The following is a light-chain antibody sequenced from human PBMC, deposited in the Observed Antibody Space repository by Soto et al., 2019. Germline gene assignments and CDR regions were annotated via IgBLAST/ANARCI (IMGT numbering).Light chain of an antibody. CDR1: ISDVGGYNY. Sequence: QSALTQPASVSGAPGQSITISCTGTISDVGGYNYVSWYQQHPGKAPKLMIYDVSNRPSGVSNRFSGSKSGNTASLTISGLQAEDDADYYCSSYTSSRTLLDVFGTGTKLTV. V-gene: IGLV2-14*01. CDR3: SSYTSSRTLLDV. CDR2: DVS. J-gene: IGLJ1*01.